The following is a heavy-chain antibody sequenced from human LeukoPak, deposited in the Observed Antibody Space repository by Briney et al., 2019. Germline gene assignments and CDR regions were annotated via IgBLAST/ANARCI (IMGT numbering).Heavy chain of an antibody. V-gene: IGHV4-59*11. D-gene: IGHD1-1*01. CDR3: ARAVVERDPTHYYYYMDV. Sequence: SETLSPTCTVSGGSISSHYWSWIRQPPGKGLEWIGYIYYSGSTNYNPSLKSRVTISVDTSKNQFSLKLSSVTAADTAVYYCARAVVERDPTHYYYYMDVWGKGTTVTVSS. J-gene: IGHJ6*03. CDR1: GGSISSHY. CDR2: IYYSGST.